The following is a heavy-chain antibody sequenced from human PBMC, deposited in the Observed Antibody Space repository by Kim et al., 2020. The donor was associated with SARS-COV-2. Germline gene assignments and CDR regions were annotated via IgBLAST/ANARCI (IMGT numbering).Heavy chain of an antibody. CDR3: ARYCNCGDCLTVFDV. V-gene: IGHV3-49*03. CDR2: IRSKVYGGTT. CDR1: GFTFGDYA. D-gene: IGHD2-21*02. Sequence: GGSLRLSCTGSGFTFGDYAMSWFRQAPGKGLEWVGFIRSKVYGGTTEYAASVKGRFSISRDDSKSIVYLQMNSLKTEDTDVYYCARYCNCGDCLTVFDVWGQGTMVTVSS. J-gene: IGHJ3*01.